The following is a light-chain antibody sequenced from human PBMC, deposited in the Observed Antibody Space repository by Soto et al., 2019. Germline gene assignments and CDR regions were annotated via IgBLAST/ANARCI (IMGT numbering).Light chain of an antibody. Sequence: QAVLTQPPSVSGAPGQRVTISCTWSSSNIGAGYDVHWYQQLPGTAPKLLIYGNSNRPSGVPDRFSGSKSGTSASLAITGLQAEDEADYYCQSYDSSLSGRYVFGNGTKV. CDR1: SSNIGAGYD. CDR3: QSYDSSLSGRYV. V-gene: IGLV1-40*01. J-gene: IGLJ1*01. CDR2: GNS.